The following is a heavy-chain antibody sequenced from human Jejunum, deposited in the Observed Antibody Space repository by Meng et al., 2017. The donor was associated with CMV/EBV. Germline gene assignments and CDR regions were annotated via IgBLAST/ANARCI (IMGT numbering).Heavy chain of an antibody. D-gene: IGHD3-10*01. J-gene: IGHJ6*02. CDR2: IYPGDSDT. CDR3: AREGARGMDV. V-gene: IGHV5-51*01. Sequence: CAGSGYNFDTYWVAWVRQMPGKGLEWMGIIYPGDSDTKYGPSFQGQVTFSADKSINTAYLQWSSLKTSDTATYYCAREGARGMDVWGQGTTATGSS. CDR1: GYNFDTYW.